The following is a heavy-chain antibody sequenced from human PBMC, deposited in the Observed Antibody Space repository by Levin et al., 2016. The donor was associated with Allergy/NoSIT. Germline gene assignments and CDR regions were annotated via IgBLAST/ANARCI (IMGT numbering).Heavy chain of an antibody. J-gene: IGHJ1*01. Sequence: VRQAPGKGLEWVSTISGSGGDIYYGDSVKGRFTISRDNSKNTLYLQMNSLGADDTAVYYCAKRETSGWPPYFQPWGQGTLVTVSS. D-gene: IGHD6-25*01. CDR2: ISGSGGDI. CDR3: AKRETSGWPPYFQP. V-gene: IGHV3-23*01.